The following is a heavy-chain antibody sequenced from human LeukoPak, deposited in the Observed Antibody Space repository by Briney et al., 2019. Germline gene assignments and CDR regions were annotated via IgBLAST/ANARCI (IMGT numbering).Heavy chain of an antibody. CDR3: ARIYCSSTSCQYYFDY. D-gene: IGHD2-2*01. J-gene: IGHJ4*02. V-gene: IGHV3-21*01. CDR1: GFTFSSYS. CDR2: ISSSSSYI. Sequence: PGGSVRLSCAASGFTFSSYSMNWVRQAPGKGLEWVSSISSSSSYIYYADSVKGRFTISRDNAKNSLYLQMNSLRAEDTAVYYCARIYCSSTSCQYYFDYWGQGTLVTVSS.